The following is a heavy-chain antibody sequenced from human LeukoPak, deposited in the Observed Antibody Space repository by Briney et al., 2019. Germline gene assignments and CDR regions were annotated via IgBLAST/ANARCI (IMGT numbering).Heavy chain of an antibody. Sequence: ASVTVSCTASGYTLTSYGNSWVRQAPGPGLEWMGCSSAYNGNTNYAQKLQGRVTMTTDTSTSTAYMELMSLRSDDAAVYYCARDASSRADSSTFIHYYYGMDVWGQGTTVTVSS. V-gene: IGHV1-18*01. D-gene: IGHD2-2*01. CDR2: SSAYNGNT. CDR1: GYTLTSYG. J-gene: IGHJ6*02. CDR3: ARDASSRADSSTFIHYYYGMDV.